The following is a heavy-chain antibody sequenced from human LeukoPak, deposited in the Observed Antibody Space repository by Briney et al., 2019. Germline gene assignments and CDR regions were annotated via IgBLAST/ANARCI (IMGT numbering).Heavy chain of an antibody. J-gene: IGHJ4*02. D-gene: IGHD6-6*01. CDR2: IYYSGST. CDR3: ARQLVDYFDY. CDR1: GGSISSGGYY. V-gene: IGHV4-31*03. Sequence: PSETLSLTCTVSGGSISSGGYYCSWIRQHPGKGLEWIGYIYYSGSTSYNPSLKCRVTLSVDPSKNQFSLKLSSVTAADTAVYYCARQLVDYFDYWGQGTLVTVSS.